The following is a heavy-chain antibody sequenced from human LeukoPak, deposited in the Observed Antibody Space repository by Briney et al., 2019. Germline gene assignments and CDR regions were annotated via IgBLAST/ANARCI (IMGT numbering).Heavy chain of an antibody. J-gene: IGHJ4*02. CDR1: GFTFSDYA. V-gene: IGHV3-23*01. D-gene: IGHD3-22*01. Sequence: GGSLRLSCAASGFTFSDYAMSWVRQAPGKGLEWVSTISDNGGGTYYADSVKGRFTVSRDNSKNTPFLQMNSLRAEDSAVYYCAADRERDPSVYYLVGGQGTLITVSS. CDR3: AADRERDPSVYYLV. CDR2: ISDNGGGT.